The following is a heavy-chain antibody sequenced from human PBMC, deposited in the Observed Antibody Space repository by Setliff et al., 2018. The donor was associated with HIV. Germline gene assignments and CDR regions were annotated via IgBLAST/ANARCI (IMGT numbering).Heavy chain of an antibody. CDR3: AREGQVVVTAKGFDY. Sequence: SVKVSCKTSGYTFTNYYMHWMRQAPGQGLEWMGVVNTVGGGASYAQKFQGRLTVTRDTSTSTVYMELSSLRSEDTAVYYCAREGQVVVTAKGFDYWGLGTLVTVSS. V-gene: IGHV1-46*01. D-gene: IGHD2-15*01. CDR1: GYTFTNYY. CDR2: VNTVGGGA. J-gene: IGHJ4*02.